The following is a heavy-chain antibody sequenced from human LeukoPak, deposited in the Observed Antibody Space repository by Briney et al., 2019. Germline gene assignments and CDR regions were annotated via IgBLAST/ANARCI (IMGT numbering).Heavy chain of an antibody. CDR2: IYYSGST. CDR1: GGSVSSGSYY. D-gene: IGHD4-17*01. Sequence: SETLSLTCTASGGSVSSGSYYWSWIRQPPGKGLEWIGYIYYSGSTNYNPSLKSRVTISVDTSKNQFSLKLSSVTAADTAVYYCARDLHDYGDYYYGMDVWGKGTTVTVSS. CDR3: ARDLHDYGDYYYGMDV. J-gene: IGHJ6*04. V-gene: IGHV4-61*01.